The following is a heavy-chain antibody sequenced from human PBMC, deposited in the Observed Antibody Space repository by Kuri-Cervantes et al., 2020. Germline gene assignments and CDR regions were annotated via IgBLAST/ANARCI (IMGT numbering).Heavy chain of an antibody. Sequence: ASVKVSCKASGYTFTNYGITWVRLAPGEGLQWMGWFSPINVNPNYAQKLQDRVTMTTDTSTSTAYMELRSLRSDDTAVYYRARDLRQQLFLGAFDIWGQGTTVTVSS. CDR2: FSPINVNP. D-gene: IGHD6-6*01. J-gene: IGHJ3*02. CDR3: ARDLRQQLFLGAFDI. CDR1: GYTFTNYG. V-gene: IGHV1-18*01.